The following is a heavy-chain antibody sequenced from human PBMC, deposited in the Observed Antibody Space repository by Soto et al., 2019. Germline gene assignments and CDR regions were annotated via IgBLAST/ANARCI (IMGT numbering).Heavy chain of an antibody. D-gene: IGHD3-10*01. CDR1: GFTFSSYA. CDR2: ISGSGGST. CDR3: AKDLGPLLLWFGEAAYYGMDV. Sequence: EVQLLESGGGLVQPGGSLTLSCAASGFTFSSYAMSWVRQAPGKGLEWVSAISGSGGSTYYADSVKGRFTISRDNSKNTLYLQMNSLRAEDTAVYYCAKDLGPLLLWFGEAAYYGMDVWGQGTTVTVSS. J-gene: IGHJ6*02. V-gene: IGHV3-23*01.